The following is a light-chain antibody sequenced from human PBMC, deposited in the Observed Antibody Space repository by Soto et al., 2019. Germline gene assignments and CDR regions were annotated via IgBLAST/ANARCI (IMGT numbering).Light chain of an antibody. CDR2: DAS. CDR3: QHYGRT. Sequence: EIVLTESPGTLFLSPGERATPSCRASQTITTRYLAWYQQKPRQAPRLLIYDASNRATGVPDRFSGSGSGTEFTLTITRLEPEDFAVYHCQHYGRTVGQGSKVAIK. V-gene: IGKV3-20*01. CDR1: QTITTRY. J-gene: IGKJ1*01.